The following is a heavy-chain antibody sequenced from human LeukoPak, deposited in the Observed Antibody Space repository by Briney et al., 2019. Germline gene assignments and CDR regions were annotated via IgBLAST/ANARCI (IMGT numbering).Heavy chain of an antibody. V-gene: IGHV3-9*01. CDR3: AKDLMSYYYDSSVFYFDY. CDR2: ISWNSGSI. CDR1: GFTFDAYA. J-gene: IGHJ4*02. Sequence: QSGGSLRLSCAASGFTFDAYAMPWVPQAPGKGLEWVSGISWNSGSIGYADSVKCRFTISRDNAKNSLYLQMNSLRAEDTALYYCAKDLMSYYYDSSVFYFDYWGQGTLVTVSS. D-gene: IGHD3-22*01.